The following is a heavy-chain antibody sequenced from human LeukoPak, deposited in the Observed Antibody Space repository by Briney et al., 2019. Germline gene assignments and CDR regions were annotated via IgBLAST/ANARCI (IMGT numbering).Heavy chain of an antibody. Sequence: ASETLSLTCTVSGGSISSGGYYWSWIRQHPGKGLEWIGYIYYSGTTYFNPSLQSRVTISVDTSKNQFSLKLTSVTAADTAVYYCARDHYYDSSGPRLSWGQGTLVTVSS. V-gene: IGHV4-31*03. CDR2: IYYSGTT. D-gene: IGHD3-22*01. CDR3: ARDHYYDSSGPRLS. CDR1: GGSISSGGYY. J-gene: IGHJ4*02.